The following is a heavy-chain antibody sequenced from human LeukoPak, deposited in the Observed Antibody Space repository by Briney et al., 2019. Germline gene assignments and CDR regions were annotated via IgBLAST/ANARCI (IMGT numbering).Heavy chain of an antibody. D-gene: IGHD6-13*01. J-gene: IGHJ4*02. CDR1: GGSISGYY. V-gene: IGHV4-4*07. CDR3: ARRHSSSWYFDY. CDR2: IYTSGST. Sequence: SETLSLTCTVSGGSISGYYWSWIRQPAGKGLEWIGRIYTSGSTNYNPSLTSRVTMSVDTSNNQFSLNLGSVTAADTAVYYCARRHSSSWYFDYWGQGTLVTVSS.